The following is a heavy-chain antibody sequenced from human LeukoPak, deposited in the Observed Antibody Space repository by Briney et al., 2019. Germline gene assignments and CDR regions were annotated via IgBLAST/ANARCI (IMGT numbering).Heavy chain of an antibody. V-gene: IGHV1-18*01. Sequence: ASVKVSCKASGYTFTSYGISWVRQAPGQGLEWMGWISAYNGNTNYAQKLQGRVTMTTDTSTSTAYMELRSLRSDDTAVYYCARDRIAAPGYYYMDVWGKGTTVTVSS. CDR1: GYTFTSYG. J-gene: IGHJ6*03. CDR2: ISAYNGNT. D-gene: IGHD6-25*01. CDR3: ARDRIAAPGYYYMDV.